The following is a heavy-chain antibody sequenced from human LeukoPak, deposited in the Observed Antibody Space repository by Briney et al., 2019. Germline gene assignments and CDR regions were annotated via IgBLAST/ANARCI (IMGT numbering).Heavy chain of an antibody. V-gene: IGHV3-15*01. Sequence: GGPLKLSCEPSGFILSESWMNGVRKAPGKGLEWFGRVKRKTDGGTTDYPAPVKGRFTISRDDSKKTLYLQMNSLRTEDTAVYYCTTRVVTTNDYWGQGTLVTVSS. CDR2: VKRKTDGGTT. D-gene: IGHD2-21*02. CDR3: TTRVVTTNDY. J-gene: IGHJ4*02. CDR1: GFILSESW.